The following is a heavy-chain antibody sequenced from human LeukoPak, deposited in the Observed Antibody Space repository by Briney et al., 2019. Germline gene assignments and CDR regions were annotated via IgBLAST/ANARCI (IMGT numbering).Heavy chain of an antibody. CDR2: IKQDGSEK. CDR1: GFTFGSFW. V-gene: IGHV3-7*01. J-gene: IGHJ4*02. Sequence: GGSLRLSCAASGFTFGSFWMSWVRQAPGKGLEWVANIKQDGSEKNYVDYVKGRFTISRDSAKNSLYLQMNSLRAEDTAVYYCARMTFGSGSYYFDYWGQGTLVTVSS. D-gene: IGHD3-10*01. CDR3: ARMTFGSGSYYFDY.